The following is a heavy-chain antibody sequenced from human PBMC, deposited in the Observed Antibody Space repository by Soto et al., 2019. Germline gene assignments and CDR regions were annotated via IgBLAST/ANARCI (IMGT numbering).Heavy chain of an antibody. V-gene: IGHV3-74*01. CDR2: INYDGSTT. Sequence: GGSLRLSCAASGFTFSSYWMHWVRQVPGKGLVWVSRINYDGSTTTYADSVKGRFTISRDNARNTLYLQMNSLRVEDTAVYYCARAGTGWYWFDPWGQGTLVTVSS. J-gene: IGHJ5*02. D-gene: IGHD6-19*01. CDR3: ARAGTGWYWFDP. CDR1: GFTFSSYW.